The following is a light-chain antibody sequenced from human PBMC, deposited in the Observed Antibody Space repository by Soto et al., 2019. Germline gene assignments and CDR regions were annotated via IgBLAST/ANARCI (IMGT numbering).Light chain of an antibody. Sequence: DIQMPQSPSTLSASVGDRVTITCLASQTIGNWLARHQQKAGKAPKLLIYKASSLEGGVPSRFSGSGAGTEFTLTISSLRPDDFANYYCQQYNGTFGQWTKVEIK. J-gene: IGKJ1*01. V-gene: IGKV1-5*03. CDR1: QTIGNW. CDR2: KAS. CDR3: QQYNGT.